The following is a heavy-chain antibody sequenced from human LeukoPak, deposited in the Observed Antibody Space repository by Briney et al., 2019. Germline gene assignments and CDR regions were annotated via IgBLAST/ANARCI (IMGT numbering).Heavy chain of an antibody. CDR2: IYYSGST. Sequence: SETLSLTCTVSGGSFSSYYWSWIRQPPGKGLEWIGYIYYSGSTNYNPSLKSRVTISVDASKNQFSLKLSSVTAADTAVYYCARLSIVGATTIRDYWGQGTLVTVSS. CDR1: GGSFSSYY. J-gene: IGHJ4*02. CDR3: ARLSIVGATTIRDY. D-gene: IGHD1-26*01. V-gene: IGHV4-59*08.